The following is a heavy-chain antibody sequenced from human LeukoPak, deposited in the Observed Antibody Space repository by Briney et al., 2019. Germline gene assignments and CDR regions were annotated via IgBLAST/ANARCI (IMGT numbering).Heavy chain of an antibody. Sequence: SETLSLTCTVSGGSISSYYWSWIRQPPGTGLEWIGYIYYSGSTNYNPSLKSRVTISVDTSKYQFSLKLSSVTAADTSVYYCARTHDFWSGYYYMDVWGKGTTVTVSS. D-gene: IGHD3-3*01. V-gene: IGHV4-59*01. CDR3: ARTHDFWSGYYYMDV. J-gene: IGHJ6*03. CDR2: IYYSGST. CDR1: GGSISSYY.